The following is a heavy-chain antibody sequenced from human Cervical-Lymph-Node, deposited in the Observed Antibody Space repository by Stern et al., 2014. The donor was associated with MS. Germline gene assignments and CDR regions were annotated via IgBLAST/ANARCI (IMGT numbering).Heavy chain of an antibody. J-gene: IGHJ5*02. V-gene: IGHV3-9*01. CDR1: GFKFDDFA. CDR3: AKADDYAAGIDA. CDR2: LGWNSEGR. Sequence: VQLGQSGGGMVQPGRSLRLSCEASGFKFDDFAMHWVRQAPGKGLEWVSCLGWNSEGRGYADSVQGRFTISRDNAKSSLYLQMNSLTAEDTALYYCAKADDYAAGIDAWGQGTLVVVSS. D-gene: IGHD3-16*01.